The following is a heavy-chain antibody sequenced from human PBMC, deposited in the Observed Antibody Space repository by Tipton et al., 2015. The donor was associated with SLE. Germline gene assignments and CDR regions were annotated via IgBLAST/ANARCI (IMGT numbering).Heavy chain of an antibody. Sequence: TLSLTCTVSRGSISSYYWTWLRQPPGRGLDWIGYIHISGGTKYNPSLKSRVTISVDASKNQLSLKLSSVTAADTAVYYCASGARGTISTLGYWGQGKLVIVSS. J-gene: IGHJ4*02. CDR2: IHISGGT. D-gene: IGHD1-7*01. CDR1: RGSISSYY. CDR3: ASGARGTISTLGY. V-gene: IGHV4-4*08.